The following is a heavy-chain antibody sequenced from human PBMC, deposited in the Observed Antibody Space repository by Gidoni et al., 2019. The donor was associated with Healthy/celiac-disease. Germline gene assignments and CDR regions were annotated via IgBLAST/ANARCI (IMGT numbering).Heavy chain of an antibody. J-gene: IGHJ1*01. CDR2: IYYSGST. V-gene: IGHV4-59*08. Sequence: QVQLQESGPGLVKPSETLSLTCPVSGGSISSSYWSWIRPPPGKGLEWIEYIYYSGSTTYNPSLKSRVTLSVDTSKNQFSLKLSSVTAADTAVYYCARGAEYFQNWGQGTLVTVSS. CDR1: GGSISSSY. CDR3: ARGAEYFQN.